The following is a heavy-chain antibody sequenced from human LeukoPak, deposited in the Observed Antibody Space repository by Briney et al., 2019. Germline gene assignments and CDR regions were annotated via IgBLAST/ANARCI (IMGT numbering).Heavy chain of an antibody. D-gene: IGHD3-10*01. CDR3: ARSGKSADGSSGDY. V-gene: IGHV6-1*01. CDR2: TYYRFKWYN. CDR1: GDSVSSNSAA. Sequence: SQTLSLTCAISGDSVSSNSAAWNWIRLSPSRGLEWLGRTYYRFKWYNDYAVSVKGRITINPDTSKNQFSLQLDSVTPDDTALYYCARSGKSADGSSGDYWGQGALVTVSS. J-gene: IGHJ4*02.